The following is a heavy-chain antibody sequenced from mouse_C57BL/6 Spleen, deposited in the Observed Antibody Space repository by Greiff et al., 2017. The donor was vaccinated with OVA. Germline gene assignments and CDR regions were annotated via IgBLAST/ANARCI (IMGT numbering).Heavy chain of an antibody. D-gene: IGHD1-1*01. CDR2: ISYDGSN. CDR3: AREGDYYGSSYGGYFDV. CDR1: GYSITSGYY. J-gene: IGHJ1*03. Sequence: EVKLMESGPGLVKPSQSLSLTCSVTGYSITSGYYWNWIRQFPGNKLEWMGYISYDGSNNYNPSLKNRISITRDTSKNQFFLKLNSVTTEDTATYYCAREGDYYGSSYGGYFDVWGTGTTVTVSS. V-gene: IGHV3-6*01.